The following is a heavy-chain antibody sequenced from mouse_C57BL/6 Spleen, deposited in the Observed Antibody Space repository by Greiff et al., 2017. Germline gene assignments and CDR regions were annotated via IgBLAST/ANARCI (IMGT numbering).Heavy chain of an antibody. CDR3: ARNDYSNLYYYAMDY. J-gene: IGHJ4*01. D-gene: IGHD2-5*01. CDR1: GFSLTSHG. CDR2: IWSGGST. Sequence: VKLQQSGPGLVQPSQSLSLTCTVSGFSLTSHGVHWVRQSPGKGLEWLGVIWSGGSTDYNAAFISRLSISKDNSKSQVFFKMNSLQADDTAIYYCARNDYSNLYYYAMDYWGQGTSVTVSS. V-gene: IGHV2-2*01.